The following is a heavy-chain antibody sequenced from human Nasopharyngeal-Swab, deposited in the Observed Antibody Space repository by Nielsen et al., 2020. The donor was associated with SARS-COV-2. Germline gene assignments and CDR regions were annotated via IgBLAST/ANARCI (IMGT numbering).Heavy chain of an antibody. CDR2: IKEDGGEK. V-gene: IGHV3-7*01. CDR3: ARGNWNLDF. J-gene: IGHJ4*02. Sequence: GESLKISCAASGFTLSSYWMTWVRQAPGKGLEWVANIKEDGGEKYYVDSVKGRFTISRDNAKNSLHLQKNSLRAEDTALYYCARGNWNLDFWGQGTLVTVSS. CDR1: GFTLSSYW. D-gene: IGHD1-1*01.